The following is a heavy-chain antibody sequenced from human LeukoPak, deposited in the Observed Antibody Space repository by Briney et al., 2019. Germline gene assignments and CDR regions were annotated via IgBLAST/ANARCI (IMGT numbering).Heavy chain of an antibody. CDR3: TKESNTWPSLFDY. CDR2: INWDGGST. CDR1: GFNFEDYT. D-gene: IGHD2-2*02. Sequence: PGGSLRLSCAASGFNFEDYTMHWVRHTPGKGLEWVSLINWDGGSTYYADSVKGRFAISRDNNKNSLYLQMTSLRTEDTALYYCTKESNTWPSLFDYWGQGTLVTVSS. J-gene: IGHJ4*02. V-gene: IGHV3-43*01.